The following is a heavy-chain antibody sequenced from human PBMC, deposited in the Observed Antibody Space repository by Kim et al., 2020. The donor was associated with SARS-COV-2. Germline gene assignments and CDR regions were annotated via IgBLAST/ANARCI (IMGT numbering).Heavy chain of an antibody. V-gene: IGHV7-4-1*02. CDR1: GYSFTSYS. CDR2: ISTYTGNP. D-gene: IGHD2-8*01. CDR3: ARVYCTSGNCATKGLDI. Sequence: ASVKVSCKASGYSFTSYSLDWVRQAPGQGLEWMGWISTYTGNPTYALAFSGRFVISSDTSVSTAYLQISGLKDEDTAVYFCARVYCTSGNCATKGLDIWGQGTMVTVSS. J-gene: IGHJ3*02.